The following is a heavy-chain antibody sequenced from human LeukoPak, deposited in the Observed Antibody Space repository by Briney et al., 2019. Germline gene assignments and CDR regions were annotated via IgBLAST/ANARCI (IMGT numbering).Heavy chain of an antibody. J-gene: IGHJ5*02. V-gene: IGHV3-74*01. Sequence: GGSLRLSCAASGFTFSRYWMHWVRQAPGKGLVWVSRINSDGSDITYTDSVKGRFTISRDNAKNTMYLQMNSLRAEDTAVYYCARDFRGSYVPGGQGTLVTVSS. CDR3: ARDFRGSYVP. CDR1: GFTFSRYW. CDR2: INSDGSDI. D-gene: IGHD1-26*01.